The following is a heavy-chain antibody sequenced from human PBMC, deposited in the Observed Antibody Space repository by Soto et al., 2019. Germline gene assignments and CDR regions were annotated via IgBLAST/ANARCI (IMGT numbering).Heavy chain of an antibody. CDR3: VRNLDLLRYFESQEDGFDI. CDR2: IYYSGST. V-gene: IGHV4-39*01. J-gene: IGHJ3*02. CDR1: GGSISSSSYS. D-gene: IGHD3-9*01. Sequence: QLQLQESGPGLVKPSETLSLTCTVSGGSISSSSYSWGWIRQPPGKGLEWIGGIYYSGSTYYNPSLTTRVTISIDTTKNQSSRILSSVTAANTAMYYCVRNLDLLRYFESQEDGFDIWG.